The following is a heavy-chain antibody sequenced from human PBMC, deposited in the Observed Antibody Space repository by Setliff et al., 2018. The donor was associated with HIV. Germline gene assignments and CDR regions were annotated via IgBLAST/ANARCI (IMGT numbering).Heavy chain of an antibody. Sequence: PSETLSLTCTVSEGYITGYYWTWIRQPPGRGLEWIGYIFYSGTTKFNPSLKSRAASSVDSSNNQFSLKMTSVTAADTAVYFCARFNALLGSSTYYDYWGPGLRVTVS. CDR2: IFYSGTT. J-gene: IGHJ4*02. CDR1: EGYITGYY. CDR3: ARFNALLGSSTYYDY. V-gene: IGHV4-59*01. D-gene: IGHD3-22*01.